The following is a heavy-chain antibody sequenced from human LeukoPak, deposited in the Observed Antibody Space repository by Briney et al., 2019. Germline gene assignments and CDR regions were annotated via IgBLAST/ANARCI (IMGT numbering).Heavy chain of an antibody. V-gene: IGHV3-23*01. CDR3: AKGSDSFDC. CDR2: SGGTA. J-gene: IGHJ4*02. CDR1: GSTFSSYA. Sequence: PGGPLRLSCAASGSTFSSYAMSWVRQAPGKGPEWVSGSGGTAYYADSVKGRFTISRDNSKNTLYLLMNSLRAEDTAVYYCAKGSDSFDCWGQGTLVTVSS. D-gene: IGHD1-26*01.